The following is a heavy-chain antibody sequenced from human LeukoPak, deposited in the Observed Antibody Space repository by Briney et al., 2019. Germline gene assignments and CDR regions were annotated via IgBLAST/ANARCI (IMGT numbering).Heavy chain of an antibody. CDR3: ARDGEGNYYGSGSYYN. J-gene: IGHJ4*02. CDR1: GYTFTGYY. Sequence: ASVKVSCKASGYTFTGYYMHWVRQAPGQGLEWMGWINPNSGGTNYAQKFQGGVTMTRDTSISTAYMELSRLRSDDTAVYYCARDGEGNYYGSGSYYNWGQGTLVTVSS. D-gene: IGHD3-10*01. V-gene: IGHV1-2*02. CDR2: INPNSGGT.